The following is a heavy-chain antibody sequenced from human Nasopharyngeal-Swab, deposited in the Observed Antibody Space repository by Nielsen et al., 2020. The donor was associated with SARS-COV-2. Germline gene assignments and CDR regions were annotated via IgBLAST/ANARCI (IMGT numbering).Heavy chain of an antibody. Sequence: SVKVSCKASGGTFSSYAISWVRQAPGQGLEWMGGIIPIFGTANYAQKLQGRVTMTTDTSTSTAYMELRSLRSDDTAVYYCARDKAADIPYYYYGMDVWGQGTTVTVSS. CDR3: ARDKAADIPYYYYGMDV. V-gene: IGHV1-69*05. CDR2: IIPIFGTA. CDR1: GGTFSSYA. D-gene: IGHD6-13*01. J-gene: IGHJ6*02.